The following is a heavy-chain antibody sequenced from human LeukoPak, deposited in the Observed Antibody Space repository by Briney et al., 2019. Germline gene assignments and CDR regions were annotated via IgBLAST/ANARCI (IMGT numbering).Heavy chain of an antibody. D-gene: IGHD5-12*01. J-gene: IGHJ4*02. V-gene: IGHV1-18*01. CDR3: ARDRVRGYDPLYFDY. Sequence: ASVKVSCKASGYTFTSYGISWVRQAPGQGLEWMGWTSAYNGNTNYAQKLQGRVTMTTDTSTSTAYMELRSLRSDDTAVYYCARDRVRGYDPLYFDYWGQGTLVTVSS. CDR1: GYTFTSYG. CDR2: TSAYNGNT.